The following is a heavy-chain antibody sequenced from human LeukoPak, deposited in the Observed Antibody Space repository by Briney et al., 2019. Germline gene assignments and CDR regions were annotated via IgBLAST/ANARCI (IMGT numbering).Heavy chain of an antibody. CDR3: ARPLSGTTDFDY. CDR2: ISGDGVST. V-gene: IGHV3-43*02. D-gene: IGHD1-20*01. J-gene: IGHJ4*02. Sequence: PGGSLRLSCVASGLPIADFAMHWVRQAPGKGLEWVSLISGDGVSTFYADSVKGRFTISRDNAKKSLYLQMNSLRAEDTAVYYCARPLSGTTDFDYWGQGTLVTVSS. CDR1: GLPIADFA.